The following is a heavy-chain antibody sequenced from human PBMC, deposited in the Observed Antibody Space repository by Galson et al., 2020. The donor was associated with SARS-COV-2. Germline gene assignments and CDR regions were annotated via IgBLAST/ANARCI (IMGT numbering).Heavy chain of an antibody. J-gene: IGHJ4*02. CDR3: ACIFSFYQRDTQADY. V-gene: IGHV4-34*01. CDR1: AGSFNGYS. CDR2: INPSGSTT. Sequence: ASETLSLTCDVYAGSFNGYSCSWIRQPPGKGLEWIGEINPSGSTTKYKPSLKSRVTISKDMSETQFSLRLTSVTAADTAVYYCACIFSFYQRDTQADYWGQGTLGTVAS. D-gene: IGHD2-2*01.